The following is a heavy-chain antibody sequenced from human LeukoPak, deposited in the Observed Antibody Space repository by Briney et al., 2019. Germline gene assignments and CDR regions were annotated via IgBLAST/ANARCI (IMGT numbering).Heavy chain of an antibody. D-gene: IGHD3-9*01. Sequence: PSETLSPTCTVSGGSISSYYWSWIRQPPGKGLEWIGYIYYSGSTNYNPSLKSRVTISVDTSMNQFSLKLSSVTAADTAVYYCARAKGYDILTGSYYYYMDVWGKGTTVTVSS. CDR2: IYYSGST. CDR3: ARAKGYDILTGSYYYYMDV. V-gene: IGHV4-59*01. J-gene: IGHJ6*03. CDR1: GGSISSYY.